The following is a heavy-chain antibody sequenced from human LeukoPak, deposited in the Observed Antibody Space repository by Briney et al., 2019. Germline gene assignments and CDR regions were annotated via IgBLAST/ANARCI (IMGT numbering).Heavy chain of an antibody. CDR3: VRHTTSGWYQVVY. CDR2: ITYSGST. J-gene: IGHJ4*02. D-gene: IGHD6-19*01. Sequence: SETLSLTCTVSGGSISNYYWNWIRQPPGKGLEWLGYITYSGSTDHNPSLKSRVTISVDASKNQFSLKLTSVTAADTAVYYCVRHTTSGWYQVVYWGQGTLVTVPS. V-gene: IGHV4-59*01. CDR1: GGSISNYY.